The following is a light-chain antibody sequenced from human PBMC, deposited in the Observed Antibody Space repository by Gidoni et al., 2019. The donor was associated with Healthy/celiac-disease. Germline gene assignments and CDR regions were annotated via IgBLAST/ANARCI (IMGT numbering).Light chain of an antibody. CDR1: QSISSY. V-gene: IGKV1-39*01. CDR2: AAS. CDR3: QQSYSTPWT. J-gene: IGKJ1*01. Sequence: DIQMTQSPSSLSASVGDRVTITCRASQSISSYLNWYQQKPGKAPKLLIYAASSLQSGVPSMFRGSRSGTDFTLTISRLQPEDFATYYCQQSYSTPWTFGQGTKVEIK.